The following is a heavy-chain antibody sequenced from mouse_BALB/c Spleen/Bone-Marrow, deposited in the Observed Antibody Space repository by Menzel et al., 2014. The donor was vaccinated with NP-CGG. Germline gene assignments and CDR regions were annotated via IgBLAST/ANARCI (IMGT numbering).Heavy chain of an antibody. V-gene: IGHV1-20*02. D-gene: IGHD2-3*01. Sequence: EVKLVESGPELVKPGASVKISCKASGYSFTGYFMNWVKQSHGKSLEWIGRINPYNGDTFYNQKFKGKATLTVDKSSSTAHMELLSLASEDSAVYYCGRDDGQAWFAYWGQGTLVTVSA. CDR3: GRDDGQAWFAY. J-gene: IGHJ3*01. CDR2: INPYNGDT. CDR1: GYSFTGYF.